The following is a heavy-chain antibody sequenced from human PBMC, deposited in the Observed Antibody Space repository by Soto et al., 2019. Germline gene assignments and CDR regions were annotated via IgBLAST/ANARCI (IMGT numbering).Heavy chain of an antibody. D-gene: IGHD6-13*01. V-gene: IGHV3-21*01. Sequence: PGGSLRLSCAASGFTFSSYSMNWVRQAPGKGLEWVSSISSSSSYIYYADSVKGRFTISRDNAKNSLYLQMNSLRAEDAAVYYCAREAAADSYYYYGMDVWGQGTTVTVSS. CDR2: ISSSSSYI. J-gene: IGHJ6*02. CDR1: GFTFSSYS. CDR3: AREAAADSYYYYGMDV.